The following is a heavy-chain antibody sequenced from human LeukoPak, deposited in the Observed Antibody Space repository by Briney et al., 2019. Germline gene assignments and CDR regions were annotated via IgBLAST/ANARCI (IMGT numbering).Heavy chain of an antibody. D-gene: IGHD4-17*01. CDR3: ARGIESYGDYGY. J-gene: IGHJ4*02. Sequence: SDTLSLTCTVSGGSISGSYWSWIRQPPGKGLEWIAYMYNSGSTNYNPSLTSRVTISIDTSKNQFSLKLSSLTAADTAIYYCARGIESYGDYGYWGQGILVTVSS. V-gene: IGHV4-59*07. CDR1: GGSISGSY. CDR2: MYNSGST.